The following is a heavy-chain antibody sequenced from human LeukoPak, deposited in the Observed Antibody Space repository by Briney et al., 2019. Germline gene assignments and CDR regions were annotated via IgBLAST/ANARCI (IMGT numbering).Heavy chain of an antibody. CDR3: ARAGIAAAYYYYYGMDV. D-gene: IGHD6-13*01. Sequence: PSETLSLTCTVSGGSISNVGYYWSWIRQHPGKGPEWIGYIYYSGSTYYNPSLKSRVTISVDTSKNQFSLRLSSVTAADTAVYYCARAGIAAAYYYYYGMDVWGQGTTVTVSS. J-gene: IGHJ6*02. CDR2: IYYSGST. CDR1: GGSISNVGYY. V-gene: IGHV4-31*03.